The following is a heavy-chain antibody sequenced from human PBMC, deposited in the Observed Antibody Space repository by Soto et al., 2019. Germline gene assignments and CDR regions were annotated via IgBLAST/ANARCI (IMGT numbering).Heavy chain of an antibody. D-gene: IGHD3-22*01. V-gene: IGHV3-15*07. CDR1: GFTFSNAW. CDR2: IKSKPAGGTI. CDR3: ARGQFDDSSGGFDY. Sequence: GGSLRLSCAGSGFTFSNAWMNWVRQAPGKGLEWVGRIKSKPAGGTIDYAAPVQGRFTISRDDAKNMVYLQMNGLKTEDTAVYYCARGQFDDSSGGFDYWGQGTLVTVSS. J-gene: IGHJ4*02.